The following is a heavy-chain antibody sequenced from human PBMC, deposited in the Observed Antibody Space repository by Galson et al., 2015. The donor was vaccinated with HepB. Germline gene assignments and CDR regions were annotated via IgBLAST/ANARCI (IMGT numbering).Heavy chain of an antibody. D-gene: IGHD4-17*01. J-gene: IGHJ5*02. Sequence: SLRLSCAVPGFTFRHYVMTWVRQAPGKGLEWVSSIIGSGGSTFYADSVKGRFTISRDNSKNTLFLQMNGLRVEDTAVYYCAKMGSYGDYDFDPWGQGTLVTVSS. V-gene: IGHV3-23*01. CDR2: IIGSGGST. CDR3: AKMGSYGDYDFDP. CDR1: GFTFRHYV.